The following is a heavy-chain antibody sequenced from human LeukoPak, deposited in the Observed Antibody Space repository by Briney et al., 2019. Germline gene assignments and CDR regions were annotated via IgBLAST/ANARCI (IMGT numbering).Heavy chain of an antibody. D-gene: IGHD3-9*01. CDR2: IRSKAYGGTT. CDR1: GFTFGDYA. V-gene: IGHV3-49*04. J-gene: IGHJ3*02. Sequence: QPGGSLRLSCTASGFTFGDYAMSWVRQAPGKGLEWVGFIRSKAYGGTTEYAASVKGRFTISRDDSKSIAYLQMNSLKTEDTAVYYCTSPHYDILTGTWDDAFDIWGQGTMVTVSS. CDR3: TSPHYDILTGTWDDAFDI.